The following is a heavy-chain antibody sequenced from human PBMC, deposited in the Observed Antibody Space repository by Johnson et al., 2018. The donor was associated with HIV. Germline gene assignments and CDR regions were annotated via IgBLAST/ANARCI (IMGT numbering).Heavy chain of an antibody. CDR2: LSSSSSTI. J-gene: IGHJ3*02. Sequence: EVQLVESGGGLVQPGGSLRLSCAASGFTLRGYTMNWVRQAPGKGLEWVSYLSSSSSTIYYADSVKGRFTISRDNSKNTLYLQMNSLRAEDTAVYYCARGPGGGEDALDIWGQGTMVTVSS. CDR1: GFTLRGYT. V-gene: IGHV3-48*01. CDR3: ARGPGGGEDALDI. D-gene: IGHD3-16*01.